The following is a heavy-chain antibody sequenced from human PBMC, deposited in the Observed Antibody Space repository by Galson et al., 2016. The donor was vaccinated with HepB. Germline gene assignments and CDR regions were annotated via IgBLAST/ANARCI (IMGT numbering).Heavy chain of an antibody. CDR3: VRYAVATALDY. CDR2: IKPAGSGR. Sequence: SLRLPCSASGVMFISYGMSWVRQAPGKGLGWVANIKPAGSGRKYVDAAKGRLTISRDNATNSLFLQMNSQRAGATAVYYCVRYAVATALDYWGQGTLVTVSS. J-gene: IGHJ4*02. D-gene: IGHD5-18*01. CDR1: GVMFISYG. V-gene: IGHV3-7*03.